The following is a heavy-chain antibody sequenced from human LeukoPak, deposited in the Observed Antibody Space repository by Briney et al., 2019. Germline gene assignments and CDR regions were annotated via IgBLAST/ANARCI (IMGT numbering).Heavy chain of an antibody. J-gene: IGHJ5*02. Sequence: ASVKVSCKASGYTFTNYDINWVRQATGQGLEWMGWMNPNSGNTGYAQKFQGRVTITRNTSISTAYMELSSLRSEDTAVYYCARVHPLRVRGVQGEGFDPWGQGTLVTVSS. V-gene: IGHV1-8*03. CDR1: GYTFTNYD. CDR2: MNPNSGNT. D-gene: IGHD3-10*01. CDR3: ARVHPLRVRGVQGEGFDP.